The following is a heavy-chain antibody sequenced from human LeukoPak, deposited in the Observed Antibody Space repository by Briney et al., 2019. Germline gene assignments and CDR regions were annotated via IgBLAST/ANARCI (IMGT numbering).Heavy chain of an antibody. Sequence: GGSLRLSCAASGFTFSTYAMSWVRQAPGKGLEWVSAIIGTSSSTYYADSVKGRFSISRDNSRNTVYLQMNRLRAGETAVYYCGTKAVPRPRLYDAFDFWGQGTVVTVSS. CDR3: GTKAVPRPRLYDAFDF. J-gene: IGHJ3*01. V-gene: IGHV3-23*01. CDR2: IIGTSSST. CDR1: GFTFSTYA. D-gene: IGHD2-15*01.